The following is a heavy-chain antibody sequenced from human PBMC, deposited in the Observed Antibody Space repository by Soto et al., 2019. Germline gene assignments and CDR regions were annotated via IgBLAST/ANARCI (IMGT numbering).Heavy chain of an antibody. CDR2: ISYDGSNK. CDR1: GFTFSSYG. D-gene: IGHD5-12*01. V-gene: IGHV3-30*18. Sequence: GGSLRLSCAASGFTFSSYGMHWVRQAPGKGLEWVAVISYDGSNKYYADSVKGRFTISRDNSKNTLYLQMNSLRAEDTAVYYCAKASGYDFIVYDYWGQGTLVTVSS. CDR3: AKASGYDFIVYDY. J-gene: IGHJ4*02.